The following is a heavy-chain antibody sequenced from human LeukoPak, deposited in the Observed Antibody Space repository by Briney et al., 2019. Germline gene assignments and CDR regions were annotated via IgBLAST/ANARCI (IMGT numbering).Heavy chain of an antibody. J-gene: IGHJ4*02. CDR1: GFTFSSYE. Sequence: GGSLRLSCAASGFTFSSYEMNWVRQAPGKGLEWVSYTSSSGSTIYYADSVKGRFTISRDNAKNSLYLQMNSLRAEDTAVYYCARGFSHLEWLLYVGNFDYWGQGTLVTVSS. CDR2: TSSSGSTI. V-gene: IGHV3-48*03. CDR3: ARGFSHLEWLLYVGNFDY. D-gene: IGHD3-3*01.